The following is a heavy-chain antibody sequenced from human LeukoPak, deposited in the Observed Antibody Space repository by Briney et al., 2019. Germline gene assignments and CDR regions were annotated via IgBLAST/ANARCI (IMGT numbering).Heavy chain of an antibody. CDR2: IIPIFGTA. CDR3: ARDGEYGDYVGY. D-gene: IGHD4-17*01. V-gene: IGHV1-69*13. J-gene: IGHJ4*02. CDR1: GGTFSSYA. Sequence: SVKVSCKASGGTFSSYAISWVRQAPGQGLEWMGGIIPIFGTANYAQKFQGRVTITADESTSTAYMELSSLRSEDTAVYYCARDGEYGDYVGYWGQGTLVTASS.